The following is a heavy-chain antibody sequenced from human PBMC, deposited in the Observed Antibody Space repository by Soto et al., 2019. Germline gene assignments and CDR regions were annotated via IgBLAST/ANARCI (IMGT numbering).Heavy chain of an antibody. Sequence: QVQLQESGPGLVKPSETLSLTCTVSGGSISSYYWSWIRQPPGKGLEWIGYIDYSGSTNYNPSLKSRVTISVGTSKNQFALRLSSVTAADTAVYCWARGGAGTFSSPFDYWGQGPLVTVSS. D-gene: IGHD6-19*01. CDR2: IDYSGST. J-gene: IGHJ4*02. CDR1: GGSISSYY. CDR3: ARGGAGTFSSPFDY. V-gene: IGHV4-59*01.